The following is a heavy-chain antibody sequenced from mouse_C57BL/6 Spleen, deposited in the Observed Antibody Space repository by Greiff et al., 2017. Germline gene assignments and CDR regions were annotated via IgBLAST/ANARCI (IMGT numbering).Heavy chain of an antibody. J-gene: IGHJ2*01. Sequence: QVQLQQSGAELARPGASVKLSCKASGYTFTSYGISWVKQRTGQGLEWIGEINPRSGNTYYNEKFKGKATLTADKSSSTAYMELRSLTSEDSAVYFCARMATMVTTGDYWGQGTTLTVSS. CDR3: ARMATMVTTGDY. V-gene: IGHV1-81*01. CDR1: GYTFTSYG. D-gene: IGHD2-2*01. CDR2: INPRSGNT.